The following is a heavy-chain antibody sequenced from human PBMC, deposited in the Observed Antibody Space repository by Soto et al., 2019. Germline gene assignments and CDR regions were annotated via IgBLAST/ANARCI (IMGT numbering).Heavy chain of an antibody. CDR1: GGSISNLY. J-gene: IGHJ4*02. V-gene: IGHV4-59*11. D-gene: IGHD3-3*01. Sequence: SETLSLTCTVSGGSISNLYWSWIRQPPGKGLEWIGYIYYSGSTNYNPSLKSRVTISVDTSKNQFSLKLSSVTAADTAVYYCAGQKRGFGVVIRHYYFDYWGQGTLVTVSS. CDR3: AGQKRGFGVVIRHYYFDY. CDR2: IYYSGST.